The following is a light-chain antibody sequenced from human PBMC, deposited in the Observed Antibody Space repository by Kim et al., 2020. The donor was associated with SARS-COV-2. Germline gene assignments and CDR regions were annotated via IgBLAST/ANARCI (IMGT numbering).Light chain of an antibody. Sequence: QSVLIQSPSASGTPGQRVVISCSGGGSSVGRNDVYWYQQFPGTAPNLLIYWNNKGSSGVPARFSGSKSGTSASLAISGLQPEDEAHYFCSSWDDDLGGPVFGGGTTLTVL. CDR1: GSSVGRND. CDR3: SSWDDDLGGPV. CDR2: WNN. J-gene: IGLJ3*02. V-gene: IGLV1-47*01.